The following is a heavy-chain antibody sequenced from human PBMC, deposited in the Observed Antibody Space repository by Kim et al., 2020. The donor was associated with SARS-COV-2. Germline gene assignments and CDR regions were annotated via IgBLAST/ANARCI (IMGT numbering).Heavy chain of an antibody. J-gene: IGHJ5*02. Sequence: GESLKISCKGSGYSFTSYWIGWVRQMPGKGLEWMGIIYPGDSDTRYSPSFQGQVTISADKSISTAYLQWSSLKASDTAMYYCARHGRVEYYYDSSGYLSEAERENWXXPWGQGTLVTVSS. CDR1: GYSFTSYW. CDR2: IYPGDSDT. V-gene: IGHV5-51*01. CDR3: ARHGRVEYYYDSSGYLSEAERENWXXP. D-gene: IGHD3-22*01.